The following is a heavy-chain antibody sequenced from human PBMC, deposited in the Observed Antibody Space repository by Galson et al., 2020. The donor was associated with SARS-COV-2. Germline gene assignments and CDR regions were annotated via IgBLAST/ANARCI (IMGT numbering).Heavy chain of an antibody. CDR3: ARPGVNMIVLVTVPGWFFDL. CDR2: IYPNGRT. D-gene: IGHD2-21*02. V-gene: IGHV4-38-2*01. J-gene: IGHJ2*01. Sequence: SETLSLTCAVSGYSVSTTNYWGWVRLAPGKGLEWIGSIYPNGRTYYNPSLESRVTISVDTSRNQFSLTLASVTAADTAFYYWARPGVNMIVLVTVPGWFFDLWGRGTLVTVSS. CDR1: GYSVSTTNY.